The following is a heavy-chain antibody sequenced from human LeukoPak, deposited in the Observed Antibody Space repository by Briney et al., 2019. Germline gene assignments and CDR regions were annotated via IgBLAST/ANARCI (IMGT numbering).Heavy chain of an antibody. Sequence: SETLSLTCTVSGGSISSYYRSWIRQPPGKGLEWIGYIYYSGSTNYNPSLKSRVTISVDTSKNQFSLKLSSVTAADTAVYYCARASFYPVGFDYWGQGTLVTVSS. D-gene: IGHD3-16*02. V-gene: IGHV4-59*01. CDR2: IYYSGST. J-gene: IGHJ4*02. CDR3: ARASFYPVGFDY. CDR1: GGSISSYY.